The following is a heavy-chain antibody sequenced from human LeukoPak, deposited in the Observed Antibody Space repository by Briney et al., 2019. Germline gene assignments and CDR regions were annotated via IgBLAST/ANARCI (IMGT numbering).Heavy chain of an antibody. V-gene: IGHV4-39*01. D-gene: IGHD2-2*01. CDR2: IYYSGST. CDR1: GGSISSSSYY. Sequence: SETLSLTCTVSGGSISSSSYYWGWIRRPPGKGLEWIGSIYYSGSTYYNPSLKSRVTISVDTSKNQFSLKLSSVTAADTAVYYCARLIDQLLSFWGQGTLVTVSS. J-gene: IGHJ4*02. CDR3: ARLIDQLLSF.